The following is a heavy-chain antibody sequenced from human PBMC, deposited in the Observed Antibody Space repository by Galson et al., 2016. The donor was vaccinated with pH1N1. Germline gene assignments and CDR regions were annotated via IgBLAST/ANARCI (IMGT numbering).Heavy chain of an antibody. CDR2: IYPRDSET. CDR1: GYNFTTYW. D-gene: IGHD5-12*01. V-gene: IGHV5-51*01. J-gene: IGHJ2*01. Sequence: QSGAEVKKPGESLKISCKASGYNFTTYWIGWVRQMPGKGLEWMGIIYPRDSETHYSPSIQGQVSISADKSLTTAYLQWNSLKASDTAMFFCARLVGSGYKPRHFDLWGRGTLVTVSS. CDR3: ARLVGSGYKPRHFDL.